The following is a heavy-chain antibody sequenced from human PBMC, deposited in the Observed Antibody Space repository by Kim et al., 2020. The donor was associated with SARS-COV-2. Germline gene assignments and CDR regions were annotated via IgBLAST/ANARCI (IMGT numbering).Heavy chain of an antibody. D-gene: IGHD1-26*01. CDR1: GGSVSSGSYY. CDR3: ARVGVGATMDYYYYYGMDV. V-gene: IGHV4-61*01. Sequence: SETLSLTCTVSGGSVSSGSYYWSWIRQPPGKGLEWIGYIYYSGSTNYNPSLKSRVTISVDTSKNQFSLKLSSVTAADTAVYYCARVGVGATMDYYYYYGMDVWGQGTTVTVSS. J-gene: IGHJ6*02. CDR2: IYYSGST.